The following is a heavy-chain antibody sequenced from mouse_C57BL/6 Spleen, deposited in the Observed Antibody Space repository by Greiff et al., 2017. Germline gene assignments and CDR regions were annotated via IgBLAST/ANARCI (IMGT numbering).Heavy chain of an antibody. Sequence: QVQLQQPGAELVRPGSSVKLSCKASGYTFTSYWMHWVKQRPIQGLEWIGNIDPSDSETHYNQKFKDKATLTVDKSSSTAYMQLSSLTSEDSAVYYCARGEDYYGSSDYFDYWGQGTTLTVSS. CDR3: ARGEDYYGSSDYFDY. CDR2: IDPSDSET. V-gene: IGHV1-52*01. D-gene: IGHD1-1*01. J-gene: IGHJ2*01. CDR1: GYTFTSYW.